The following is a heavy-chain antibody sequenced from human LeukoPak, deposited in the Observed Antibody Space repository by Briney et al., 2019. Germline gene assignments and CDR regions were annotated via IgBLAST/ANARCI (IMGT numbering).Heavy chain of an antibody. CDR2: ISSSSNYI. J-gene: IGHJ4*02. CDR1: GFTFSSYS. D-gene: IGHD3-22*01. V-gene: IGHV3-21*01. Sequence: GGSLRLSCAASGFTFSSYSMNWVRQAPGKGLEWVSSISSSSNYIYYADSVKGRFTISRDNAKNSLYLQMNSLRAEDTAVYYCAVGSYDPSLINYWGQGTLVTVSS. CDR3: AVGSYDPSLINY.